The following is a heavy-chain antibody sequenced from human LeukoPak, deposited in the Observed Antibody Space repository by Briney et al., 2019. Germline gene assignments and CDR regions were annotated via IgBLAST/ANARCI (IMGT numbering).Heavy chain of an antibody. J-gene: IGHJ3*02. CDR1: GGSISSGSYY. CDR3: ARAAAALFDI. Sequence: SQTLSLTCTVSGGSISSGSYYWSWIRQPAGKGLEWIGRIYTSGSTNYNPSFKSRVTISVDTSKNQFSLKLSSVTAADTAVYYCARAAAALFDIWGQGTMVTVSS. V-gene: IGHV4-61*02. D-gene: IGHD2-2*01. CDR2: IYTSGST.